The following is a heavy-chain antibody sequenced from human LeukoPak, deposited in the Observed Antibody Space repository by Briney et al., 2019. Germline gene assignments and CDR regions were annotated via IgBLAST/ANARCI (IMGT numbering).Heavy chain of an antibody. Sequence: GESLKISCKGSGYNFINYWIGWVRQMPGKGLEWMGIIYPGDSDTRYSPSFQGQVTISADKSISAAYLQWSSLKASDTAMYYCARVRSDYYYMDVWGKGTTVTVSS. J-gene: IGHJ6*03. CDR2: IYPGDSDT. D-gene: IGHD3-10*01. V-gene: IGHV5-51*01. CDR3: ARVRSDYYYMDV. CDR1: GYNFINYW.